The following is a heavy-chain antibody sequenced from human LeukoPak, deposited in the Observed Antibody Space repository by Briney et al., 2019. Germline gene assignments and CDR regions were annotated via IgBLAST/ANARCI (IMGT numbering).Heavy chain of an antibody. J-gene: IGHJ3*02. CDR1: GYTFTSYY. Sequence: ASVKVSCKASGYTFTSYYMHWVRQAPGQGLEWMGIINPSGGSTSYAQKFQGRVTMTRDTSTSTVYMELSSLRSEDTAVYYCARDLGAYCGGDCYWGSDAFDIWGQGTMVTVSS. D-gene: IGHD2-21*01. CDR2: INPSGGST. V-gene: IGHV1-46*01. CDR3: ARDLGAYCGGDCYWGSDAFDI.